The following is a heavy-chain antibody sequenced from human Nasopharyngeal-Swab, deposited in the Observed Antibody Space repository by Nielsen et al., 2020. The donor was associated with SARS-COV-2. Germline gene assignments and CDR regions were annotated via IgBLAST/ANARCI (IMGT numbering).Heavy chain of an antibody. CDR3: ARDSHYCSNGVCFNYYYMDV. J-gene: IGHJ6*03. V-gene: IGHV3-30*04. D-gene: IGHD2-8*01. Sequence: GGSLRLSCVASGFTFNRYAFHWVRQAPGKGLEWLAVVSFDGSNQHYADSVKGRFTMSRDNPSNTLYLQMNSLRAEDTAVYYCARDSHYCSNGVCFNYYYMDVWGKGTTVTVSS. CDR2: VSFDGSNQ. CDR1: GFTFNRYA.